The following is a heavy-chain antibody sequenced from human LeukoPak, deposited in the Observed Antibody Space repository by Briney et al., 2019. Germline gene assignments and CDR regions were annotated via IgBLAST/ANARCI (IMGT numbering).Heavy chain of an antibody. V-gene: IGHV3-21*01. D-gene: IGHD3-22*01. CDR3: ATREGSGYYFREDYLDY. CDR1: GFTFSSYS. CDR2: ISSSSSYI. Sequence: GGSLRLSCAASGFTFSSYSMNWVRQAPGKGLEWVSSISSSSSYIYHADSVKGRFTISRDNAKNSLYLQMNSLRAEDTAVYYCATREGSGYYFREDYLDYWGQGTLVTVSS. J-gene: IGHJ4*02.